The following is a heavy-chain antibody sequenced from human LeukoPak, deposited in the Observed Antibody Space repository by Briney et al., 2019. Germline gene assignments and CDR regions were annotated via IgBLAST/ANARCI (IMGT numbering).Heavy chain of an antibody. CDR2: ISSGGSTT. CDR1: RFTFSTYW. J-gene: IGHJ4*02. CDR3: TRGPPHVY. V-gene: IGHV3-48*04. Sequence: PGGSLRLSCAASRFTFSTYWMSWVRQAPGKGLEWVSYISSGGSTTYYADSVKGRFTISRDNAKSSLYLQMNSLRAEDTAMYYCTRGPPHVYWGQGTLVTVSS.